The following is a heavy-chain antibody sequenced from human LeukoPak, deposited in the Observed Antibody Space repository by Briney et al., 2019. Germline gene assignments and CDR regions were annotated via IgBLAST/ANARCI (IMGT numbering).Heavy chain of an antibody. Sequence: ASVKVSCKASGYTFTSYGIGWVRQAPGQGLEWMGWISAYNGNTNYAQKLQGRVTMTTDTSTSTAYMELRSLRSDDTAVYYCARGPLGAAAGTLFDYWGQGTLVTVSS. CDR3: ARGPLGAAAGTLFDY. D-gene: IGHD6-13*01. CDR2: ISAYNGNT. J-gene: IGHJ4*02. V-gene: IGHV1-18*01. CDR1: GYTFTSYG.